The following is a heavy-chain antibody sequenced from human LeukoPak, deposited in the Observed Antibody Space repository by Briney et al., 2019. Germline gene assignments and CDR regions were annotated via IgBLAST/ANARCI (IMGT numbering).Heavy chain of an antibody. D-gene: IGHD4-23*01. Sequence: GGSLRLSCVASGFTFGSYAMSWVRQAPGKGLEWVAGISGSGGSTYHTDSVKGRFTISRDNSKNTLSLQMNSLRAEDTAVYYCARDKSYDYGGKGDFQHWGQGTLVTVSS. J-gene: IGHJ1*01. CDR1: GFTFGSYA. CDR3: ARDKSYDYGGKGDFQH. CDR2: ISGSGGST. V-gene: IGHV3-23*01.